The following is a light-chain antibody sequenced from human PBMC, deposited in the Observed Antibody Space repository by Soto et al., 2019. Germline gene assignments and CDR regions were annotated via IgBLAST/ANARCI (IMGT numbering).Light chain of an antibody. CDR3: SSYAHSDVV. CDR2: DVN. V-gene: IGLV2-8*01. J-gene: IGLJ2*01. CDR1: PSDVGGSNS. Sequence: QSALTQPPSASGSPGQSVTISCTGTPSDVGGSNSVSWYQQHPGKAPNLMIYDVNKRPSGVPDRFSGSTSGNTASLTVSGLQAADEAYYFCSSYAHSDVVFGGGTKLTVL.